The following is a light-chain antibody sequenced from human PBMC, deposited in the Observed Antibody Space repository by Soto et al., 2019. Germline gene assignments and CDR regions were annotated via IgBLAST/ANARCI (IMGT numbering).Light chain of an antibody. CDR1: SSNIGAGYE. CDR3: HCYDGGLSAYV. CDR2: EDI. J-gene: IGLJ1*01. Sequence: QSVLTQPPSVSGSPGQRVTISCTGSSSNIGAGYEAYWYQQDPGKAPKLLIYEDINRPSGVPDRFSGSKSGTSASPAITGGHAEEEAAYYCHCYDGGLSAYVFGAGTKVTVL. V-gene: IGLV1-40*01.